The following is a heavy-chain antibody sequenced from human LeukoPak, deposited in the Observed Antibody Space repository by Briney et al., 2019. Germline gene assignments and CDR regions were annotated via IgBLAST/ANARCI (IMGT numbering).Heavy chain of an antibody. Sequence: ASVKVSCKVSGYTLTELSMHWVRQAPGKGLEWMGGFDPEDGETIYAQKFQGRVTMTEDTSTDTAYMELSSLRSEDTAVYYCATGRYDSNGPDAFDIWGQGTMVTVSS. D-gene: IGHD3-22*01. CDR1: GYTLTELS. CDR2: FDPEDGET. J-gene: IGHJ3*02. V-gene: IGHV1-24*01. CDR3: ATGRYDSNGPDAFDI.